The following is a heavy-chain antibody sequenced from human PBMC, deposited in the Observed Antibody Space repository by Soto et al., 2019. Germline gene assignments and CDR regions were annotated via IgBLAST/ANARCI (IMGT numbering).Heavy chain of an antibody. J-gene: IGHJ4*02. CDR1: GYTFTSYY. CDR3: ARDLSGTYEGLPGSGSYPHY. D-gene: IGHD3-10*01. CDR2: INPSGGST. Sequence: ASVKVSCKASGYTFTSYYMHWVRQAPGQGLEWMGIINPSGGSTSYAQKFQGRVTMTRDTSTSTVYMELSSLRSEDTAVYYCARDLSGTYEGLPGSGSYPHYWGQGTLVTVSS. V-gene: IGHV1-46*03.